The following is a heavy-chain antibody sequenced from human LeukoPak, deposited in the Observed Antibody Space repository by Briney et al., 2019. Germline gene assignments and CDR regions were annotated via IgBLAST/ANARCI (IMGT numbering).Heavy chain of an antibody. V-gene: IGHV3-7*01. CDR3: ARDFDSYGSFVYYYYGMDV. J-gene: IGHJ6*02. CDR1: GFTFSSYG. Sequence: GGSLRLSCAASGFTFSSYGMHWVRQAPGKGLEWVANINQDGSEKYYVDSVKGRFTISRDNAKNSLYLQMNSLRAEDTAVYYCARDFDSYGSFVYYYYGMDVWGQGTTVTVSS. CDR2: INQDGSEK. D-gene: IGHD3-10*01.